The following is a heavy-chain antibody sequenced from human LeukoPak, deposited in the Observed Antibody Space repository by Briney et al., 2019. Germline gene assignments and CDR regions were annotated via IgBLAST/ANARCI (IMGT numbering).Heavy chain of an antibody. Sequence: GGSLRLSCAASGFTFSSYAMSWVRQAPGKGLEWVSVISGSGGSTYYADSVKGRFTISRDNSKNTLYLQMSSLRAEDTAVYFCAKSAAAMVTYYFDYWGQGTLVTVSS. V-gene: IGHV3-23*01. J-gene: IGHJ4*02. CDR2: ISGSGGST. CDR1: GFTFSSYA. D-gene: IGHD5-18*01. CDR3: AKSAAAMVTYYFDY.